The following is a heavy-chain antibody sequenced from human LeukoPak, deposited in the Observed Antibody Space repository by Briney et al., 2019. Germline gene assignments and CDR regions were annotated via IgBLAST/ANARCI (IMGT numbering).Heavy chain of an antibody. CDR1: GYTLTELS. V-gene: IGHV1-24*01. D-gene: IGHD1-1*01. Sequence: RASVKVSCKVSGYTLTELSTYWVRQAPGKGLEWMGGFDPEDGERIYAQKFQDRVTMTEDTSTDTAYMELRSLGSEDTAMYYCATALRLEALDLWGHGTMVTVSS. J-gene: IGHJ3*01. CDR2: FDPEDGER. CDR3: ATALRLEALDL.